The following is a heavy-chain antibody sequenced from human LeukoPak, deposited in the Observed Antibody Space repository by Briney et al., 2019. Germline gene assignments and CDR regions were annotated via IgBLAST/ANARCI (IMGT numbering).Heavy chain of an antibody. Sequence: SETLSLTCTISGAFISDHYWTWIRQPPGKGLEWIGYVYYSGSTSYNPSLKSRATISVDTSKTHFSLKLTSVTAADTAVYYCARAPTMVRVHYYYMDVWGIGTTVTVSS. J-gene: IGHJ6*03. V-gene: IGHV4-59*11. CDR1: GAFISDHY. D-gene: IGHD3-10*01. CDR3: ARAPTMVRVHYYYMDV. CDR2: VYYSGST.